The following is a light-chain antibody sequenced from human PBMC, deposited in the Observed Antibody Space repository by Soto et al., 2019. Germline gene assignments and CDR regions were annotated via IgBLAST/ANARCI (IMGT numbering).Light chain of an antibody. J-gene: IGLJ2*01. CDR1: SSEVGGSNY. Sequence: QSALTQPASVSGSPGQSITISCSGTSSEVGGSNYVSWYQQHPGEAPKLMIYDVSYRPSGVSTRFSGSKSANTASLTISGLQAEDEADYFCSSYTSSAPGVLFGGGTKLTVL. CDR2: DVS. CDR3: SSYTSSAPGVL. V-gene: IGLV2-14*03.